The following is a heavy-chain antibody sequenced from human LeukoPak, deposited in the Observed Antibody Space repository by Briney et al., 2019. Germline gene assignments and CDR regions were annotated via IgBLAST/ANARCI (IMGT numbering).Heavy chain of an antibody. CDR1: GFTFSDYY. CDR3: ARDADYGAASWFDP. D-gene: IGHD4-17*01. Sequence: PGGSLRLSCAASGFTFSDYYMSWIRQAPGKGLEWVSYISSSGSTIYYADSVKGRFTISRDNAKNSLYLQMNSLRAEDTAVYYCARDADYGAASWFDPWGQGTLVTVSS. CDR2: ISSSGSTI. J-gene: IGHJ5*02. V-gene: IGHV3-11*04.